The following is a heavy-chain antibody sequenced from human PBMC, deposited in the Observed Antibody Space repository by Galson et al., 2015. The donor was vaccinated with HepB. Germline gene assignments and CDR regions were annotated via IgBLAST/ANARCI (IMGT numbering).Heavy chain of an antibody. CDR2: IRGSGGST. D-gene: IGHD6-19*01. J-gene: IGHJ4*02. CDR3: AKDVGYSSGWYLDY. CDR1: GFTFSSYA. V-gene: IGHV3-23*01. Sequence: SLRLSCAASGFTFSSYAMSWVRQAPGKGLEWVSAIRGSGGSTYYADSVKGRFTISRDNSKNTLYLQMNSLRAEDTAVYYCAKDVGYSSGWYLDYWGQGTLVTVSS.